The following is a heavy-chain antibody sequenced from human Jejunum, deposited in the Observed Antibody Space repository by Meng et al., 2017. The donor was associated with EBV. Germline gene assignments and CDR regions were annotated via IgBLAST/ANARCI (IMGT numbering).Heavy chain of an antibody. V-gene: IGHV4-39*07. Sequence: LHRQESGPGLVKPSETLSLTCIVSGGSISSSSYYWGWIRQPPGKGLEWIGSIYYSGSTYYNPSLKSRVTISVDTSKNQFSLKLSSVTAADTAVYYCAGNGYYALEYWGPGILVTVSS. CDR2: IYYSGST. D-gene: IGHD3-22*01. CDR1: GGSISSSSYY. CDR3: AGNGYYALEY. J-gene: IGHJ4*02.